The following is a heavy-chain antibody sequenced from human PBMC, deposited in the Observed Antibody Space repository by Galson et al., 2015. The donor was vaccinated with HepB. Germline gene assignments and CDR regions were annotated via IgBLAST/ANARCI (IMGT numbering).Heavy chain of an antibody. V-gene: IGHV5-10-1*01. D-gene: IGHD3-22*01. CDR3: ARQSKIVVPASDQHGMDV. CDR2: NDPSDFYT. Sequence: QSGAEVNKPGESLRISCTGSGYSFTTYWINWVRQMPGKGLEWMGRNDPSDFYTDSSPPFQSHVSISADKSVNTASLYWSSLKASDTAIYYCARQSKIVVPASDQHGMDVWGQGTTVTVSS. J-gene: IGHJ6*02. CDR1: GYSFTTYW.